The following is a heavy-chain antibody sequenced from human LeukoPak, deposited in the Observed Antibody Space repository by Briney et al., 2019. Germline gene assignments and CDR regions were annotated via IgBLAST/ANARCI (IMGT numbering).Heavy chain of an antibody. CDR3: ARWVKTYYYGSGSYMVGPLNSRHTYYFDY. D-gene: IGHD3-10*01. J-gene: IGHJ4*02. CDR2: INHSGST. CDR1: GGSFSGYY. V-gene: IGHV4-34*01. Sequence: SETLSLTCAVYGGSFSGYYWSWIRQPPGKGLEWIGEINHSGSTNYNPSLTSRVTISVDTSKNQFSLKLSSVTAADTAVYYCARWVKTYYYGSGSYMVGPLNSRHTYYFDYWGQGTLVTVSS.